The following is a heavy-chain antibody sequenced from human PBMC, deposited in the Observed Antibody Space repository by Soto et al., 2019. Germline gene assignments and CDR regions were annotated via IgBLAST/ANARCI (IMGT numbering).Heavy chain of an antibody. CDR3: ARVDIVVVVAATRGWVYFDY. V-gene: IGHV4-31*03. CDR1: AGSISSGGYY. J-gene: IGHJ4*02. D-gene: IGHD2-15*01. CDR2: IYYSGST. Sequence: SETLSLTCTVSAGSISSGGYYWSWIRQHPGKGLEWIGYIYYSGSTYYNPSLKSRVTISVDTSKNQFSLKLSSVTAADTAVYYCARVDIVVVVAATRGWVYFDYWGQGTLVTVSS.